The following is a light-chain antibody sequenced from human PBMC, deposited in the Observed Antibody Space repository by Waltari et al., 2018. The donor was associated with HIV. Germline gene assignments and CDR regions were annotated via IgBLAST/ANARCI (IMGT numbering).Light chain of an antibody. V-gene: IGLV2-14*01. J-gene: IGLJ2*01. CDR2: EVK. CDR3: SSYSASGTLVL. Sequence: QSALTQPASVSGSPGQSISISCSGSSSDVGASDCVSWYHQHPGEAPTLILYEVKKRPSGISNRFSGSKSGNTASLTISGLQVEDEAHYYCSSYSASGTLVLFGGGTRLTVL. CDR1: SSDVGASDC.